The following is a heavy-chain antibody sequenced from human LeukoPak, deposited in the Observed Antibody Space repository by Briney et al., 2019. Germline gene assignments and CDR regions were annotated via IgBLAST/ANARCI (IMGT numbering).Heavy chain of an antibody. CDR3: STTVPNVVATMITDY. D-gene: IGHD5-12*01. J-gene: IGHJ4*02. Sequence: GGSLRLSCAASGFTFSYNYMSWVRQVPGKGLEWASVIYANGRTYYADSVKGRFTISRDNSQNTVDLQMNSLRDEDTAMYYCSTTVPNVVATMITDYWGQGTLVTVSS. V-gene: IGHV3-53*01. CDR2: IYANGRT. CDR1: GFTFSYNY.